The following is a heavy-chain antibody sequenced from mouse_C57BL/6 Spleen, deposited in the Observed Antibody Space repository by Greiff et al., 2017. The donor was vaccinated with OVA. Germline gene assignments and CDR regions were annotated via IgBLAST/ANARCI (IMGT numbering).Heavy chain of an antibody. CDR1: GISITTGNYR. V-gene: IGHV3-5*01. D-gene: IGHD2-1*01. J-gene: IGHJ4*01. CDR2: IYYSGTF. Sequence: EVMLVESGPGLVKPSQTVFLTCTVTGISITTGNYRWSWIRQFPGNKLEWIGYIYYSGTFNYNPSLTSRTTITRDTPQNQFFLEMNSLTAEDTATYYCARDGNYDAMDDWGQGTSVTVSS. CDR3: ARDGNYDAMDD.